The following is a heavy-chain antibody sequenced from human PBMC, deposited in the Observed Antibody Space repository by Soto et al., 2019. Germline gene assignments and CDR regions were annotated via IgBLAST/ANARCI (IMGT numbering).Heavy chain of an antibody. CDR2: ISAYNGNT. D-gene: IGHD2-21*02. V-gene: IGHV1-18*04. CDR1: GYTFTSYG. Sequence: QVQLVQSGAEVKKPGASVKVSCKASGYTFTSYGISWVRQAPGQGLEWMGWISAYNGNTNYAQKLQGRVTMTTDTSTSTAYMELRGLRSDDTAVYYCAREGGRIVVVTAIPVGAFDIWGQGTMVTVSS. J-gene: IGHJ3*02. CDR3: AREGGRIVVVTAIPVGAFDI.